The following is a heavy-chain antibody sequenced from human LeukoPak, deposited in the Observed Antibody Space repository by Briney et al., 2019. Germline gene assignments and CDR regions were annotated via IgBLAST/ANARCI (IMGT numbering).Heavy chain of an antibody. CDR3: ARQEGSTDYFDY. Sequence: PSETLSLTCTVSGGSISNYYWSWIRQPPGKGLEWIGYIYYTGPTIYNPSLKSRVTISVDTSKNQFSLKLSSVTAADTAVYYCARQEGSTDYFDYWGQGTLVTVSS. V-gene: IGHV4-59*08. CDR1: GGSISNYY. CDR2: IYYTGPT. D-gene: IGHD1-26*01. J-gene: IGHJ4*02.